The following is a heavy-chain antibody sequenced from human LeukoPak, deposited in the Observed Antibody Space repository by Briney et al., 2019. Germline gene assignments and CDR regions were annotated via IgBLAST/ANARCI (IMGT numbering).Heavy chain of an antibody. J-gene: IGHJ6*03. D-gene: IGHD4-17*01. V-gene: IGHV3-21*01. CDR2: VSSSSSYI. Sequence: GGSLRLSCAASGFTLSSYSMNWVRQAPGKGLEWVSSVSSSSSYIYYADSVKGRFTISRDNSKNTLYLQMNSLRAEDTAVYYCAKGDPPPRLRPHTYYYYMDVWGKGTTVTVSS. CDR1: GFTLSSYS. CDR3: AKGDPPPRLRPHTYYYYMDV.